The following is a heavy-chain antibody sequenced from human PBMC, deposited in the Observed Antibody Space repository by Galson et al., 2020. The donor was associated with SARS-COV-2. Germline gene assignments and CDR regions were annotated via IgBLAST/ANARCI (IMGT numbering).Heavy chain of an antibody. D-gene: IGHD3-10*01. J-gene: IGHJ4*02. V-gene: IGHV4-34*01. CDR1: GGSFSGYY. Sequence: SHTLSLTCAVYGGSFSGYYWSWIRQPPGKGLEWIGEINHSGSTNYNPSLKSRVTISVDTSKNQFSLKLSSVTAADTAVYYCARVGGSGSFSHWGQGTLVTVSS. CDR3: ARVGGSGSFSH. CDR2: INHSGST.